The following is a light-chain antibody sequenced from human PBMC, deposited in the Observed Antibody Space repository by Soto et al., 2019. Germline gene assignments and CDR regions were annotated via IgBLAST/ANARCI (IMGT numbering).Light chain of an antibody. V-gene: IGLV2-8*01. CDR2: EVV. CDR3: QSYDTGLSALV. Sequence: QSALTQPPSASGSPGQSVTISCTGTKNDIGVYDFVSWYQHHPGKAPRLIIYEVVQRPSGVPDRFSGSKSGNTASLTITGLQADDEADYFCQSYDTGLSALVFGTGTKLTVL. J-gene: IGLJ1*01. CDR1: KNDIGVYDF.